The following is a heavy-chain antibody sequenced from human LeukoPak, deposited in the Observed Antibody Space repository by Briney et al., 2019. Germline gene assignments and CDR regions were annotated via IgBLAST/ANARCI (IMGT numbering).Heavy chain of an antibody. J-gene: IGHJ4*02. CDR3: AKGSGSSTCGRIDY. Sequence: GGSPRLLCAASGFTFSSYVMSWVRQAPGKGLEWVSAISGSGGSTYYADSVKGRFTISRDNSKNTRYLQMNSLRAEDTAVYYCAKGSGSSTCGRIDYWGQGTLVTVSS. V-gene: IGHV3-23*01. CDR1: GFTFSSYV. D-gene: IGHD2-2*01. CDR2: ISGSGGST.